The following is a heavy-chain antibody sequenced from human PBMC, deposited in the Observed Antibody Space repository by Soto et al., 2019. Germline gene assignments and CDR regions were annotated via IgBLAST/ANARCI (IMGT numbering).Heavy chain of an antibody. J-gene: IGHJ4*02. CDR2: ISASGGGT. Sequence: HPGGSLRLSCAASGFTFRSSAMTWVRQAPGKGLEWVSVISASGGGTYYADSVKGRFTISRDNAKNTLDLQMNSLSAEDTAIYYCARDRPHFDYWGRGTLVTVSS. CDR1: GFTFRSSA. V-gene: IGHV3-23*01. CDR3: ARDRPHFDY.